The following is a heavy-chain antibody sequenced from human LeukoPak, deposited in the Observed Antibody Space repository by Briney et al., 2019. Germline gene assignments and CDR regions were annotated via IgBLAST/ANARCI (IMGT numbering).Heavy chain of an antibody. CDR1: GFTFSSYA. V-gene: IGHV3-30-3*01. Sequence: GGSLRLSCAASGFTFSSYAMYWVRQAPGKGLEWVAVISYVGSNKYYADSVKGRFTISRDNSKNTLYLQMNSLRAEDTAVYYCARVPHYYDSSDPDYWGQGTLVTVSS. CDR2: ISYVGSNK. D-gene: IGHD3-22*01. J-gene: IGHJ4*02. CDR3: ARVPHYYDSSDPDY.